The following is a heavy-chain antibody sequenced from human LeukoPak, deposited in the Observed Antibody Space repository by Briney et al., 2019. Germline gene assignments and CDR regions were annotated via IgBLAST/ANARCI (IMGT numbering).Heavy chain of an antibody. CDR2: VYKIGNT. V-gene: IGHV4-4*08. D-gene: IGHD3-22*01. Sequence: SETLSLTCPVSGDSTTSYYCSWIRQSPGKGLEWLGFVYKIGNTNYNPSLRSRLTMSLDRSKPQSSLRLRSVTAADTAVYFCAIGKYYYDEDASVNRASRTALDTWAQGTTVTVSS. CDR1: GDSTTSYY. CDR3: AIGKYYYDEDASVNRASRTALDT. J-gene: IGHJ3*02.